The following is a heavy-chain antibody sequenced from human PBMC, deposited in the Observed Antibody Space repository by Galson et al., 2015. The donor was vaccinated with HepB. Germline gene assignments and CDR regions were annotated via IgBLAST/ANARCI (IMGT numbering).Heavy chain of an antibody. CDR3: ATARACGGDCYSGTYYYGMDV. J-gene: IGHJ6*02. CDR1: GYTLTELS. V-gene: IGHV1-24*01. D-gene: IGHD2-21*02. Sequence: SVKVSCKVSGYTLTELSMHWVRQAPGKGLEWMGGFDPEDGETIYAQKFQGRVTMTEDTSTDTAYMELSSLRSEDTAVYYCATARACGGDCYSGTYYYGMDVWGQGATVTVSS. CDR2: FDPEDGET.